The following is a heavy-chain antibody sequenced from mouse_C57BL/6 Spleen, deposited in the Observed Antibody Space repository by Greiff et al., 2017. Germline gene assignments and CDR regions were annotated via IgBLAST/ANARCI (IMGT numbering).Heavy chain of an antibody. V-gene: IGHV1-61*01. CDR2: IYPSDSET. Sequence: VQLQQPGAELVRPGSSVKLSCKASGYTFTSYWMDWVKQRPGQGLEWIGNIYPSDSETHYNQKFKDKATLTVDKSSSTAYMQLSSLTSEDSAVYYCARSGYYSNYDYFDYWGQGTTLTVSS. J-gene: IGHJ2*01. CDR1: GYTFTSYW. CDR3: ARSGYYSNYDYFDY. D-gene: IGHD2-5*01.